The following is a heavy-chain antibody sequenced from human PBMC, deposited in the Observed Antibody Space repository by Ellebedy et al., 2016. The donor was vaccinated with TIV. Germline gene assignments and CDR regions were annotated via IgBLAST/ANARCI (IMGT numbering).Heavy chain of an antibody. J-gene: IGHJ4*02. Sequence: ASVKVSCXASGGTFSSYAISWVRQAPGQGLEWMGWINPNSGGTNYAQKFQGRVTMTRDTSISTAYMELSRLRSDDTAVYYCAREGIAVAGTSLGLPTIFDYWGQGTLVTVSS. D-gene: IGHD6-19*01. V-gene: IGHV1-2*02. CDR2: INPNSGGT. CDR3: AREGIAVAGTSLGLPTIFDY. CDR1: GGTFSSYA.